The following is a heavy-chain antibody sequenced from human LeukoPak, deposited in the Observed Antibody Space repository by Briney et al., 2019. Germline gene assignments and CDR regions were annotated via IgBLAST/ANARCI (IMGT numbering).Heavy chain of an antibody. CDR2: INHSGST. D-gene: IGHD3-10*01. V-gene: IGHV4-34*01. Sequence: PSETLSLTCAVYGGSFSGYYWSWIRQPPGKGLEWIGEINHSGSTNYNPSLKSRVTISVDTSKNQFSLKLSSVTAADTAVYYCASKGSMVRGVIRGRDTNWFDPWGQGTLVTVSS. J-gene: IGHJ5*02. CDR1: GGSFSGYY. CDR3: ASKGSMVRGVIRGRDTNWFDP.